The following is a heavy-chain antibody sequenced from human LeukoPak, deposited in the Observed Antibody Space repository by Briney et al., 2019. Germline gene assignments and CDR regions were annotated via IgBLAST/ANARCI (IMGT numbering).Heavy chain of an antibody. J-gene: IGHJ4*02. D-gene: IGHD6-19*01. Sequence: PSETLSLTCSVSGGSISNSGYYWGWIRQPPGKGLEWIGSIYYSGSTYYNASLKSRVTISVDTSKNQFSLKLSSVTAADTAVYYCASRSSGCSSGWLVFDYWGQGTLVTVSS. CDR3: ASRSSGCSSGWLVFDY. CDR1: GGSISNSGYY. CDR2: IYYSGST. V-gene: IGHV4-39*01.